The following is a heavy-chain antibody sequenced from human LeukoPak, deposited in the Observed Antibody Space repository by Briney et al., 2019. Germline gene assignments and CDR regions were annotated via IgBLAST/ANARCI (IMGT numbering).Heavy chain of an antibody. CDR2: INSDGST. V-gene: IGHV3-53*01. J-gene: IGHJ4*02. D-gene: IGHD6-19*01. CDR3: AKYNSGLEY. CDR1: GFSVSSNY. Sequence: PGGSLRPSCAASGFSVSSNYMSWVRQAPGKGLEYVSVINSDGSTYYADSVKGRFTISRDNSKNTLYLQMNSLETEDTAVYYCAKYNSGLEYWGQGTLVTVSS.